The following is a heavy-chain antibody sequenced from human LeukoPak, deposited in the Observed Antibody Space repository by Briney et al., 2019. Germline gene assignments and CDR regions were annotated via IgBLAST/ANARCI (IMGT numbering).Heavy chain of an antibody. CDR1: GGSVSDYY. V-gene: IGHV4-59*02. Sequence: SETLSLTCTISGGSVSDYYWSWIRQSPGKGLEWIGYTYHTGSTSYSPSLKSRVTISADTSQNQFSLKLSSVTAADTAVYYCARPTARLGWFDPWGQGTLVTVSS. CDR2: TYHTGST. D-gene: IGHD6-6*01. CDR3: ARPTARLGWFDP. J-gene: IGHJ5*02.